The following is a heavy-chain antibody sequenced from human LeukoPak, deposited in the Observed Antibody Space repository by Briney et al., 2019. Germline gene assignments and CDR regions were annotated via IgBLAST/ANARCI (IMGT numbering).Heavy chain of an antibody. Sequence: PSETLSLTCAGYGGSFSGYYWSWIRQPPGKGLEWIDEINHGGSTNYNPSLKSRVTISLDTSKNQFSLKLSSVTAADTAVFYCARATNYGSGSYYNLNYMDVWGKGTTVTVSS. CDR1: GGSFSGYY. V-gene: IGHV4-34*01. D-gene: IGHD3-10*01. CDR3: ARATNYGSGSYYNLNYMDV. CDR2: INHGGST. J-gene: IGHJ6*03.